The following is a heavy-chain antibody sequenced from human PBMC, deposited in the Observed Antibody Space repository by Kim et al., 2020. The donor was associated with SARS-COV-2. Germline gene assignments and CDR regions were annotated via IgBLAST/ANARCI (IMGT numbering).Heavy chain of an antibody. V-gene: IGHV1-2*02. CDR2: INPNSGGT. J-gene: IGHJ6*02. CDR3: ARDGTAMVPIGYYYYGMDV. D-gene: IGHD5-18*01. CDR1: GYTFTGYY. Sequence: ASVKVSCKASGYTFTGYYMHWVRQAPGQGLEWMGWINPNSGGTNYAQKFQGRVTMTRDTSISTAYMELSRLRSDDTAVYYCARDGTAMVPIGYYYYGMDVWGQGTTVTVSS.